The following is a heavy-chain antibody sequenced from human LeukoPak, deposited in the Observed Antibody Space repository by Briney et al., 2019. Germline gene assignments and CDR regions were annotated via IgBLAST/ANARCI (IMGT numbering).Heavy chain of an antibody. Sequence: GGSLRLSCAASGFTFSSYGMSWVRQAPGKGLEWASGLSGSGSNTYYADSVKGRFTISRDNSKNTLYLQMNSLRAEDTAVYYCAKAKDIVVVPAAIDYWGQGTLVTVSS. CDR3: AKAKDIVVVPAAIDY. D-gene: IGHD2-2*01. CDR1: GFTFSSYG. CDR2: LSGSGSNT. J-gene: IGHJ4*02. V-gene: IGHV3-23*01.